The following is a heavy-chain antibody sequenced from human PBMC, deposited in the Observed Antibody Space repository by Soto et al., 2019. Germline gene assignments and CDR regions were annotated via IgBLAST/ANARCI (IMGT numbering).Heavy chain of an antibody. CDR2: IYYSGST. CDR1: GGSISSGDYY. CDR3: AREIPGFYYGMDV. Sequence: SETLSLTCTLSGGSISSGDYYWSWLRQPPGKGLEWIGYIYYSGSTYYNPSLKSRVTISVDTSKNQFSLKLSSVTAAETAVYYCAREIPGFYYGMDVWGQGTTVTVSS. J-gene: IGHJ6*02. D-gene: IGHD3-10*01. V-gene: IGHV4-30-4*01.